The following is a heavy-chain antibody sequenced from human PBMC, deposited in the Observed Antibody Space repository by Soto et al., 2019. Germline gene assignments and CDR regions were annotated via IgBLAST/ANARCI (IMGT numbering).Heavy chain of an antibody. CDR2: IYYSGST. J-gene: IGHJ6*02. Sequence: QVQLQESGPGLVKPSQTLSLTCTVSGGSISSGDYYWSWIRQPPGKGLEWIGYIYYSGSTYYNPSLKSRVTISVDTSKNQFFLKLSSVTAADTAVYYCARDVRGVQDYYYYYGMDVWGQGTTVTVSS. CDR1: GGSISSGDYY. D-gene: IGHD3-10*02. CDR3: ARDVRGVQDYYYYYGMDV. V-gene: IGHV4-30-4*01.